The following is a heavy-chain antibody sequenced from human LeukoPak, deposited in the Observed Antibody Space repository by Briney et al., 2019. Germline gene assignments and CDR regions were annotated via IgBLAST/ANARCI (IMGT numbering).Heavy chain of an antibody. D-gene: IGHD6-13*01. V-gene: IGHV3-9*01. CDR3: AKDRGGGYSSSWYALSGWFDP. Sequence: GGSLRLSCAASGFTFDDYAMHWVRQAPGKGLEWVSGISWNSGSIGYADSVKGRFTISRDNAKNSLYLQMNSLRAEDTALYYCAKDRGGGYSSSWYALSGWFDPWGQGTLVTVSS. CDR2: ISWNSGSI. J-gene: IGHJ5*02. CDR1: GFTFDDYA.